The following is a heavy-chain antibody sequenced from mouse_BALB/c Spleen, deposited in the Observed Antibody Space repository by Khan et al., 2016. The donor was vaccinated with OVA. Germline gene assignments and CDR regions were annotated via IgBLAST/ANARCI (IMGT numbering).Heavy chain of an antibody. CDR1: GYTFTSYW. CDR2: INPTSGYT. Sequence: QVRLQQSGAELAKPGASVKMYCTASGYTFTSYWMHWIKQRPGQGLEWIGYINPTSGYTDYNQKFKDKATLTADKSSSTAYMQLSSLTSDDSAVYYCARDRIDYWGQGTALTVSS. J-gene: IGHJ2*01. CDR3: ARDRIDY. V-gene: IGHV1-7*01.